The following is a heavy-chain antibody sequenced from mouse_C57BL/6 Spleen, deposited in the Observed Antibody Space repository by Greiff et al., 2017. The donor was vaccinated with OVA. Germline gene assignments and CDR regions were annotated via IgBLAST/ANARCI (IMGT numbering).Heavy chain of an antibody. V-gene: IGHV1-61*01. CDR2: IYPSDSET. Sequence: VQLQQPGAELVRPGSSVKLSCKASGYTFTSYWMDWVKQRPGQGLEWIGNIYPSDSETHYNQKFKDKATLTVDKSSSTAYMQLSSLTAEDSAVYYCARLHPYYYGSSYEGSYWGQGTLVTVSA. J-gene: IGHJ3*01. D-gene: IGHD1-1*01. CDR3: ARLHPYYYGSSYEGSY. CDR1: GYTFTSYW.